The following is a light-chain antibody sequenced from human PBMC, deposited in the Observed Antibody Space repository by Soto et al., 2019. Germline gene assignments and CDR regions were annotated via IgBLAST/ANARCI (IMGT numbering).Light chain of an antibody. CDR2: GAS. Sequence: DIQMTHSPSSLSASVGYIFAITFRASQLMSTYLNWYQLKPGKAPKLLIYGASSLQTGVPSRFSGSGSGTEFTLTISSLQPEDFATYYCLQHNSYPQTFGQGTKVDIK. CDR1: QLMSTY. V-gene: IGKV1-17*01. CDR3: LQHNSYPQT. J-gene: IGKJ1*01.